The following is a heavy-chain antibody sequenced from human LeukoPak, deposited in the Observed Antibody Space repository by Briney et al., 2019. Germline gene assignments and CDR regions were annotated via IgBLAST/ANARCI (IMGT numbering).Heavy chain of an antibody. CDR3: ARIRVVGAGDY. Sequence: SETLSLTCTVSGGSISSGSYYWSWIRQPAGKGLEWTGRIYTSGSTNYNPSLKSRVTTSVDTSKNQFSLKLSSVTAADTAVYYCARIRVVGAGDYWGQGTLVTVSS. CDR2: IYTSGST. CDR1: GGSISSGSYY. V-gene: IGHV4-61*02. D-gene: IGHD1-26*01. J-gene: IGHJ4*02.